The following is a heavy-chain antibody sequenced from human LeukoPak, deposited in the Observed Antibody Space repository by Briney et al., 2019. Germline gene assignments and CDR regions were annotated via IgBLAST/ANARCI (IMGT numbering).Heavy chain of an antibody. D-gene: IGHD3-16*02. Sequence: PGGSLRLSCAASEFSVGSNYMTWVRQAPGKGLEWVSLIYSGGSTYYADSVKGRFTISRDNSKNTLYLQMNSLRAEDTAVYYCARVRVVWGSYRHYYYYMDVWGKGTTVTVSS. CDR1: EFSVGSNY. CDR2: IYSGGST. CDR3: ARVRVVWGSYRHYYYYMDV. J-gene: IGHJ6*03. V-gene: IGHV3-66*01.